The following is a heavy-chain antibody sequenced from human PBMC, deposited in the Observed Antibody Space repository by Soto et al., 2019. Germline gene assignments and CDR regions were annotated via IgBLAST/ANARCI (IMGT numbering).Heavy chain of an antibody. D-gene: IGHD3-10*01. CDR1: GGSISSGGYY. CDR3: AGGSGSYYY. CDR2: IYHSGST. Sequence: QLQLQESGSGLVKPSQTLSLTCAVSGGSISSGGYYWRWIRKPTGKGMEWIGSIYHSGSTYYNPSLQSRFTICGDMSKSHVSLKLSSVTAADTALYYCAGGSGSYYYWGQGTLVTGSS. J-gene: IGHJ4*02. V-gene: IGHV4-30-2*01.